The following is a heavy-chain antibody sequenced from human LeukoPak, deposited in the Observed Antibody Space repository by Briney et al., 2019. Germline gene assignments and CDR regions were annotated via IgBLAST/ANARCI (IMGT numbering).Heavy chain of an antibody. CDR2: ISSNGGST. Sequence: GGSPRLSCAASGFTFSSYAMYWLRQAPGKGPEYVSGISSNGGSTYYANSVKGRFTISRDNSKNTLFLQMDSLRAEDMAVYYCARAYGSGSSWGFDPWGQGTLVTVSS. V-gene: IGHV3-64*01. CDR3: ARAYGSGSSWGFDP. CDR1: GFTFSSYA. D-gene: IGHD1-26*01. J-gene: IGHJ5*02.